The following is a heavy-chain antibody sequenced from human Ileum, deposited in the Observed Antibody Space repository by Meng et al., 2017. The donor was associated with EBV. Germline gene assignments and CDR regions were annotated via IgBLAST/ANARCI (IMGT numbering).Heavy chain of an antibody. CDR3: AARVGGSYSGFDL. D-gene: IGHD1-26*01. J-gene: IGHJ4*02. CDR1: EDSIGSLRW. Sequence: QEAGSRVMVPSRTLPFCSTVYEDSIGSLRWWGVPRRPHTKGPECIREIFHVGTGNYHPSLKSRVPISMDTSKNQSSLGLTSETAADTAVYYCAARVGGSYSGFDLWGQGTLVTVSS. V-gene: IGHV4-4*02. CDR2: IFHVGTG.